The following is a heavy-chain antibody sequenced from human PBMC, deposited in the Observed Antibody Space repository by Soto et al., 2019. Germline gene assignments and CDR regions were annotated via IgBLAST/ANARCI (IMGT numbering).Heavy chain of an antibody. J-gene: IGHJ5*02. CDR2: IDPSDSYT. V-gene: IGHV5-10-1*01. CDR1: GYSFTSYW. Sequence: GESLKISCKGSGYSFTSYWISWVRQMPGKGLEWMGRIDPSDSYTNYSPSFQGHVTISADKSISAAYLQWSSLKASDTAMYYCARLRALGYCSGGSCYGFDPWGQGTLVTVSS. CDR3: ARLRALGYCSGGSCYGFDP. D-gene: IGHD2-15*01.